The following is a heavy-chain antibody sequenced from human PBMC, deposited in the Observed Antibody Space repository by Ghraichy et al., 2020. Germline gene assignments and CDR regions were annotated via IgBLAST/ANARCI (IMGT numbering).Heavy chain of an antibody. CDR3: ARERVSWSGSNRGMDV. D-gene: IGHD3-3*01. CDR1: GGSISNSGDYY. V-gene: IGHV4-30-4*01. CDR2: IYYSGNT. J-gene: IGHJ6*02. Sequence: SETLSLTCTVSGGSISNSGDYYWTWLRQPPGKGLEWSGYIYYSGNTYSNPCLRSRLSISVDTSKNQFSLNLRSLTAADTAVYYCARERVSWSGSNRGMDVSGQGTTVTVSS.